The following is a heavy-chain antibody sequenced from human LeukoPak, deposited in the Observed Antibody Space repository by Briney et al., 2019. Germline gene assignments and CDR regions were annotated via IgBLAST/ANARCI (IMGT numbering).Heavy chain of an antibody. CDR3: AHRISWGIDLADAFDI. D-gene: IGHD6-13*01. V-gene: IGHV2-5*02. CDR1: ACSLSTSGVG. Sequence: CGPTPANPTLALTLTCTFSACSLSTSGVGVGWIRQPPGEALEWLAPLSWDDDKRYSPSLKSRLTITKDTSKNQVVLTMTNMDPVDTATYYCAHRISWGIDLADAFDIWGQGTMVTVSS. J-gene: IGHJ3*02. CDR2: LSWDDDK.